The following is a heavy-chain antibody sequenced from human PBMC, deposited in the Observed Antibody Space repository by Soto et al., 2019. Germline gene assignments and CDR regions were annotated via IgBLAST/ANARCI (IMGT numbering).Heavy chain of an antibody. CDR3: ARRERLAVAGSGFDY. Sequence: PSETLSLTCTVSGGSISSSSYYWGWIRQPPGKGLEWIGSIYYSGSTYYNPSLKSRVTISVDTSKNQFSLKLSSVTAADTAVYYCARRERLAVAGSGFDYWGQGTLVTVSS. CDR1: GGSISSSSYY. D-gene: IGHD6-19*01. CDR2: IYYSGST. V-gene: IGHV4-39*01. J-gene: IGHJ4*02.